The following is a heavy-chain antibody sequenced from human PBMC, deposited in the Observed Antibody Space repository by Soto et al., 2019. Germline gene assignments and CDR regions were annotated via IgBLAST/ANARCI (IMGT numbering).Heavy chain of an antibody. Sequence: SETLSLTCAVSGGSISSGGYSWSWIRQPPGKGLEWIGYIYHSGSTYYNPSLKSRVTISVDRSKNQFSLKLSSVTAADTAVYYCAIYDSSGYYFDYWGQGALVTVSS. CDR1: GGSISSGGYS. CDR3: AIYDSSGYYFDY. D-gene: IGHD3-22*01. J-gene: IGHJ4*02. CDR2: IYHSGST. V-gene: IGHV4-30-2*01.